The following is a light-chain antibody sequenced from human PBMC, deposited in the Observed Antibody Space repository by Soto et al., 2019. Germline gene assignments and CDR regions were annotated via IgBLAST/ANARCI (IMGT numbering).Light chain of an antibody. Sequence: DIQMTQSPSTLSAPLGDSVTIXXRASQSISSWLAWYRQKPGKAPKVXIYDASSLESGVPSRFSGSGSGTEFTLTISSLQPDDFATYFCQQYNSYPITFGQGTRLEIK. CDR1: QSISSW. CDR3: QQYNSYPIT. CDR2: DAS. J-gene: IGKJ5*01. V-gene: IGKV1-5*01.